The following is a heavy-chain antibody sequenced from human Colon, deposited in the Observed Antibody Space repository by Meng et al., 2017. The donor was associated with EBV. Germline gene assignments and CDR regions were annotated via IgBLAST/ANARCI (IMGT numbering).Heavy chain of an antibody. V-gene: IGHV4-30-4*01. CDR3: ARNYYFDY. J-gene: IGHJ4*02. CDR1: GGSINSGDYY. CDR2: IYYTGST. Sequence: VRLQVSGPGLVKASQTLSLTCTVSGGSINSGDYYWSWIRQPPGKGLEWIGYIYYTGSTYYNPSLKSRVTKSMDTSKNQFSLRLSSVTAADTAVYYCARNYYFDYWGQGTLVTVSS.